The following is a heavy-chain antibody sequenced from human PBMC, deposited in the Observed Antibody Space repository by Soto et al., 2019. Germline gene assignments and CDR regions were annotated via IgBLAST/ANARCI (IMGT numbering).Heavy chain of an antibody. V-gene: IGHV4-39*07. J-gene: IGHJ4*02. CDR2: IYYSGST. Sequence: SETLSLTCTVSGGSISSSSYYWGWIRQPPGKGLEWIGSIYYSGSTYYNLSLKSRVTISVDTAKNQFSLKLSSVTAADTAVYYCARRFISSSWEFGIFDYWGQGTLVTVSS. D-gene: IGHD6-13*01. CDR1: GGSISSSSYY. CDR3: ARRFISSSWEFGIFDY.